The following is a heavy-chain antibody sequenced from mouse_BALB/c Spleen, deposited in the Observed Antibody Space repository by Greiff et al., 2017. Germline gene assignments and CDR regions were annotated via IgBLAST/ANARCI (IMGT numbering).Heavy chain of an antibody. CDR2: ISSGGSYT. V-gene: IGHV5-6*01. CDR3: ARHGYYYGSSPAWFAY. D-gene: IGHD1-1*01. CDR1: GFTFSSYG. Sequence: EVHLVESGGDLVKPGGSLKLSCAASGFTFSSYGMSWVRQTPDKRLEWVATISSGGSYTYYPDSVKGRFTISRDNAKNTLYLQMSSLKSEDTAMYYCARHGYYYGSSPAWFAYWGQGTLVTVSA. J-gene: IGHJ3*01.